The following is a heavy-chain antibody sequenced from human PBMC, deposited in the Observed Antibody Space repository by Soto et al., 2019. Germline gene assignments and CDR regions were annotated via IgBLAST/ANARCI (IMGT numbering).Heavy chain of an antibody. CDR2: IIPIFGTA. J-gene: IGHJ5*02. CDR3: ARRICLAAAGPGGWFDP. V-gene: IGHV1-69*13. Sequence: ASVKVSCKASGGTFSSYAISWVRQAPGQGLEWMGGIIPIFGTANYAQKSQGRVTITADESTSTAYMELSSLRSEDTAVYYCARRICLAAAGPGGWFDPWGQGTLVTVSS. D-gene: IGHD6-13*01. CDR1: GGTFSSYA.